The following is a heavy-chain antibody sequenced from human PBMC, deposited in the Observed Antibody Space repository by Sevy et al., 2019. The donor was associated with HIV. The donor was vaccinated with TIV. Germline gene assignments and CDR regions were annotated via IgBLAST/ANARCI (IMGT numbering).Heavy chain of an antibody. CDR1: GFNISSAS. CDR3: TTRPYGSIIDY. Sequence: GESLKISYGGSGFNISSASMNWVRQAPGKGLEWVGRIKGKTDGETTDYAAPVKGRFIISRDDSGKTVYVQLNSVKTEDTAMYFCTTRPYGSIIDYWGQGTLVTVSS. CDR2: IKGKTDGETT. V-gene: IGHV3-15*07. D-gene: IGHD3-10*01. J-gene: IGHJ4*02.